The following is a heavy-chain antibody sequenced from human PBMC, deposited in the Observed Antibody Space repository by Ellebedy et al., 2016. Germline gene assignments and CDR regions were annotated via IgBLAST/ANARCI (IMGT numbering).Heavy chain of an antibody. CDR3: ARDTAFSY. CDR2: IFPDDSST. V-gene: IGHV5-51*01. D-gene: IGHD5-18*01. J-gene: IGHJ4*02. CDR1: GYSFPNYW. Sequence: GESLKISCKGSGYSFPNYWIGWVRQLPGKGLEWIGIIFPDDSSTTYSPSFQGQVPISADKSISTAYLQWSSLKASDTAIYYCARDTAFSYWGQGTLVTVSS.